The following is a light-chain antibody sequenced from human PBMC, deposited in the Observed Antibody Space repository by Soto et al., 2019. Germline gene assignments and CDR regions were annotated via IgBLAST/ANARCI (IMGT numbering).Light chain of an antibody. Sequence: QAVLTQPPSMSAAPGQKVTISCSGNSSNVGNNYESWYQQLPGTAPKLLIYDNSERPSGIPDPFFGSKSCASAILGIIGLQTGDEEDYYCGTWDSSRSAVVFGGGTKLTVL. V-gene: IGLV1-51*01. CDR1: SSNVGNNY. CDR2: DNS. CDR3: GTWDSSRSAVV. J-gene: IGLJ2*01.